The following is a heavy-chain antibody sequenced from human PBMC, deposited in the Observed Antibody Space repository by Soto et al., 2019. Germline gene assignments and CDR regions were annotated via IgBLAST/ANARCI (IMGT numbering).Heavy chain of an antibody. D-gene: IGHD2-21*02. Sequence: SLRLSCAASVFTFNNCAMSWVRQAPGKGLEWVSVSSGTGVNRYYADSVKGRFTISRDSSQNTLYLQMNSLRVEDTAIYYCAKSELGAVTAIEFWGQGTLVTVSS. CDR3: AKSELGAVTAIEF. V-gene: IGHV3-23*01. J-gene: IGHJ4*02. CDR2: SSGTGVNR. CDR1: VFTFNNCA.